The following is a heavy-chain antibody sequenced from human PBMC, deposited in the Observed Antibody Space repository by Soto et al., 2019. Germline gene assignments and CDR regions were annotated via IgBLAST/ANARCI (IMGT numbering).Heavy chain of an antibody. CDR3: ARERGGSYYDY. Sequence: EVQLVESGGGLVKPGGSLRLSCAASGFTFSTYSLNWVRQAPGKGLEWVSSITGTSRSKYYADSVKGRFTISRDNAKNSLYLQMNSLRAEDTAVYYCARERGGSYYDYWGQGTLVTVSS. V-gene: IGHV3-21*02. D-gene: IGHD1-26*01. CDR2: ITGTSRSK. J-gene: IGHJ4*02. CDR1: GFTFSTYS.